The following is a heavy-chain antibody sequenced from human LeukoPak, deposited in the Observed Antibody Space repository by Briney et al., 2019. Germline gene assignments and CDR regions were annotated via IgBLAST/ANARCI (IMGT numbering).Heavy chain of an antibody. Sequence: GESLQISCKGSGYSFTSYWIGWVRQMPGKGLEWMGIIYPGDSDTRYSPSFQGQVTISADKSISTAYLQWSSLKASDTAMYYCARLALKDLEWLLSSFNDAFDIWGQGTMVTVSS. J-gene: IGHJ3*02. V-gene: IGHV5-51*01. CDR2: IYPGDSDT. CDR1: GYSFTSYW. CDR3: ARLALKDLEWLLSSFNDAFDI. D-gene: IGHD3-3*01.